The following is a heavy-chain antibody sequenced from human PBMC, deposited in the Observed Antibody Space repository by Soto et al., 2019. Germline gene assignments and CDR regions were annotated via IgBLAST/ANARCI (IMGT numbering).Heavy chain of an antibody. CDR1: GGSFSGYY. J-gene: IGHJ6*02. CDR2: INHSGST. CDR3: AGGGSSWSYYYYYGMDV. D-gene: IGHD6-13*01. V-gene: IGHV4-34*01. Sequence: SETLSLTCAVYGGSFSGYYWSWIRQPPGKGLEWIGEINHSGSTNYNPSLKSRVTISVDTSKNQFSLKLSSVTAADTAVYYCAGGGSSWSYYYYYGMDVWGQGTTVTVSS.